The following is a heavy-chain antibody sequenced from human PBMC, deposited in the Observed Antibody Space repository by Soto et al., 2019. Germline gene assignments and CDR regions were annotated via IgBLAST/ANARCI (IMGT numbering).Heavy chain of an antibody. CDR3: ARDPGGSYSPLFDY. Sequence: ASVKVSCKASGYTFTGYGISWVRQAPGQGLEWMGWISAYNGNTNYAQKLQGRVTMTTDTSTSTAYMELRSLRSDDTAVYYCARDPGGSYSPLFDYWGQGTLVTVSS. CDR2: ISAYNGNT. CDR1: GYTFTGYG. V-gene: IGHV1-18*04. D-gene: IGHD1-26*01. J-gene: IGHJ4*02.